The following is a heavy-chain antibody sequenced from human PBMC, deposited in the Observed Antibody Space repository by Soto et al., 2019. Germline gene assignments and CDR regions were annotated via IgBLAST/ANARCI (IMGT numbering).Heavy chain of an antibody. J-gene: IGHJ2*01. D-gene: IGHD3-16*01. CDR3: AKVAGGLGYFDL. CDR2: ISASGGNI. CDR1: VFIFIDYA. Sequence: GWSLRLSCVASVFIFIDYAMTWVRQAPGKGLEWVATISASGGNIEYTDSLKGRFTISRDNSKNTLYLQLNGLTADDTAVHYCAKVAGGLGYFDLWGRGTLVTVSS. V-gene: IGHV3-23*01.